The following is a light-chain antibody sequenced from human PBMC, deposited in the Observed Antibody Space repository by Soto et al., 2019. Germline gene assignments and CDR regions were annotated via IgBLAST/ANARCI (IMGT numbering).Light chain of an antibody. V-gene: IGKV1-5*03. CDR2: KAS. CDR3: QQYKSYFLT. Sequence: DIQMTQSPSTLSASVGDRVTITCRASQSISSWLAWYQQKPGKAPKLLIYKASSLESGVPSRFSGSGSGKKFTLTISSLQPDDFATYYCQQYKSYFLTFGGGTKVEIK. CDR1: QSISSW. J-gene: IGKJ4*01.